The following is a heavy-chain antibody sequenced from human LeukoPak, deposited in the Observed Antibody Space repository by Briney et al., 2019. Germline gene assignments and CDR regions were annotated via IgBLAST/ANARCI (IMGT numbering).Heavy chain of an antibody. CDR3: ARVSSPWSPRDAFDI. CDR1: GDSVSSNSAT. V-gene: IGHV6-1*01. J-gene: IGHJ3*02. CDR2: TYYKSKWYN. Sequence: PSQTLSLTCAISGDSVSSNSATWHWIRQSPSRGLEWLGRTYYKSKWYNDYAVSVKSRIIINSDTSKNQFSLQLNSVTPEDTAVYYCARVSSPWSPRDAFDIWGQGTMVTVSS. D-gene: IGHD1-26*01.